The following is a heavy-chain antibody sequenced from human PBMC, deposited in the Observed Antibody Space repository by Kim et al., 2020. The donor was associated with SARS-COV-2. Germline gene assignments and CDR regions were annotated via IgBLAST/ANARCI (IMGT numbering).Heavy chain of an antibody. CDR1: GFTFSSYG. CDR3: ARDGEFHSYGHDYYYYYGMDV. CDR2: IWYDGSNK. D-gene: IGHD5-18*01. Sequence: GGSLRLSCAASGFTFSSYGMHWVRQAPGKGLEWVAVIWYDGSNKYYADSVKGRFTISRDNSKNTLYLQMNSLRAEDTAVYYCARDGEFHSYGHDYYYYYGMDVWGQGTTVTVSS. J-gene: IGHJ6*02. V-gene: IGHV3-33*01.